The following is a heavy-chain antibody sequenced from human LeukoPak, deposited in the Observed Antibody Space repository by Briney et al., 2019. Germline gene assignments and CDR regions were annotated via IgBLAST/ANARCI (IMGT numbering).Heavy chain of an antibody. J-gene: IGHJ4*02. CDR2: IYYSGIT. CDR1: GDSISSYY. D-gene: IGHD2/OR15-2a*01. CDR3: AREGIVRTYDQ. Sequence: SETLSLTCTVSGDSISSYYWYWFRQPPGKELEWIACIYYSGITHYNPTLKSRVTISLDTSKNQFSLRLSSVTAADTAVYYCAREGIVRTYDQWGQGTLVTVSS. V-gene: IGHV4-59*12.